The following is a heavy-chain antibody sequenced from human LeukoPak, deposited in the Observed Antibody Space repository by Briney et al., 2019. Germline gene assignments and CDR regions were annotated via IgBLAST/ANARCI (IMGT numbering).Heavy chain of an antibody. J-gene: IGHJ6*03. V-gene: IGHV1-69*05. CDR2: IIPILGTA. D-gene: IGHD2-2*01. CDR1: GGTFSSYA. Sequence: ASVKVSCKASGGTFSSYAISWVRQAPGQGLEWMGGIIPILGTANYAQKFQGRVTITTDESTSTAYMELSSLRSEDTAVYYCASPAVDYYYYYYMDVWGKGTTVTVSS. CDR3: ASPAVDYYYYYYMDV.